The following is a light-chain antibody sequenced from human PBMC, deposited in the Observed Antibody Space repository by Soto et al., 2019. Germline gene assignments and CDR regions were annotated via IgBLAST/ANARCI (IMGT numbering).Light chain of an antibody. CDR3: SSYTSSRTLV. Sequence: QSALTQPASVSGSPGQSITISCTGTSSDVGAYNYVSWYQQHPGKAPKLMIYEVSNRPSGLSHRFSGSKSDNTASLTISGLQTDDEADYYCSSYTSSRTLVFGTGTKVTVL. CDR2: EVS. CDR1: SSDVGAYNY. V-gene: IGLV2-14*01. J-gene: IGLJ1*01.